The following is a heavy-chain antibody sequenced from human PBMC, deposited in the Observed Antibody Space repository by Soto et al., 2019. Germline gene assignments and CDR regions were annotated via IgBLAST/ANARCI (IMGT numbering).Heavy chain of an antibody. CDR2: MNPNSGNT. CDR3: ARSPGPVDAFDI. J-gene: IGHJ3*02. CDR1: GYTFTSYD. Sequence: GASVKGSCKASGYTFTSYDINWGRQATGQGLEWMGWMNPNSGNTGYAQKFQGRVTMTRNTSISTAYMELSSLRSEDTAVYYCARSPGPVDAFDIWGQGTMVTVSS. V-gene: IGHV1-8*01.